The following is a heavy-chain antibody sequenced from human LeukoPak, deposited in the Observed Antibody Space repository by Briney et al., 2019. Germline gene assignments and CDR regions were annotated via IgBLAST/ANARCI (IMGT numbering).Heavy chain of an antibody. Sequence: PSQTLSLTCTVSGGSISSGGYYWSWIRQHPGKGLEWIGYIYYSGSTYYNPSLRSRVTISVDTSKNQFSLKLSSVTAADTAVYYCARGNYDFWSGYYYYGMDVWGQGTTVTVSS. V-gene: IGHV4-31*03. D-gene: IGHD3-3*01. CDR2: IYYSGST. J-gene: IGHJ6*02. CDR1: GGSISSGGYY. CDR3: ARGNYDFWSGYYYYGMDV.